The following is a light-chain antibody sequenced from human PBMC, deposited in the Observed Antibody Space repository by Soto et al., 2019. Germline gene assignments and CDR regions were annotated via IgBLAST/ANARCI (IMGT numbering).Light chain of an antibody. J-gene: IGKJ5*01. CDR1: QSVSSN. CDR2: GAS. CDR3: QQYNNWTLT. Sequence: IWLTQSPATLSVSPGERATLSCRASQSVSSNLAWHQQRPGKAPRLLVYGASTRATGVPARLSGGGYGTELTLTITSMKYEDFEVYWCQQYNNWTLTFGPGTRLEIK. V-gene: IGKV3D-15*01.